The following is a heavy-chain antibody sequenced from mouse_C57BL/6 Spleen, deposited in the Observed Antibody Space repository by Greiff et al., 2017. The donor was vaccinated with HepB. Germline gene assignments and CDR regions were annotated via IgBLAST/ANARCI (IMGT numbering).Heavy chain of an antibody. D-gene: IGHD1-1*01. CDR1: GYNFTSYW. CDR2: IDPSDSYT. J-gene: IGHJ3*01. CDR3: ARGYGSSSFAY. Sequence: QVQLQQPGAELVKPGASVKLSCKASGYNFTSYWMQWVKQRPGQGLEWIGEIDPSDSYTNYNQKFKGKATLTVDTSSSTAYMQLSSLTSEDSAVYYCARGYGSSSFAYWGQGTLVTVSA. V-gene: IGHV1-50*01.